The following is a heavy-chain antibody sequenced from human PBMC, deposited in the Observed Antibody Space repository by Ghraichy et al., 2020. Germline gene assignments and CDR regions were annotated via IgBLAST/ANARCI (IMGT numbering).Heavy chain of an antibody. V-gene: IGHV4-34*01. J-gene: IGHJ4*02. CDR1: GGSFSGYY. D-gene: IGHD3-10*01. CDR2: INHSGST. Sequence: SETLSLTCAVYGGSFSGYYWSWIRQPPGKGLEWIGEINHSGSTNYNPSLKSRVTISVDTSKNQFSLKLSSVTAADTAVYYCARRCKHQVRGVIIFDYWGQGTLVTVSS. CDR3: ARRCKHQVRGVIIFDY.